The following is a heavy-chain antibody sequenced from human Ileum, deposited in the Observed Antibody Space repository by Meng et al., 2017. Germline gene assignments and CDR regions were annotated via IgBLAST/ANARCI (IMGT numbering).Heavy chain of an antibody. CDR2: INTNTGNP. J-gene: IGHJ4*02. CDR1: RYTFTNYD. Sequence: QVQLVQSGSESKKPGASVKVSCKASRYTFTNYDINWVRQAPGQGLEWMGWINTNTGNPTYAQGFTGRFVFSLDTSVNTAHLQISTLTAEDTAVYYCATSGGGFDYWGQGALVTVSS. CDR3: ATSGGGFDY. D-gene: IGHD1-26*01. V-gene: IGHV7-4-1*02.